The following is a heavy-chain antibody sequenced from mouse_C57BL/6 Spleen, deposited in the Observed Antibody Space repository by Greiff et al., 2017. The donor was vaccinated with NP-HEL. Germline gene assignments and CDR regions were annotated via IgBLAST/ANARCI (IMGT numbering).Heavy chain of an antibody. CDR2: IYPGDGDT. V-gene: IGHV1-82*01. J-gene: IGHJ4*01. D-gene: IGHD1-1*01. Sequence: VQLQQSGPELVKPGASVKISCKASGYAFSSSWMNWVKQRPGKGLEWIGRIYPGDGDTNYNGKFKGKATLTADKSSSTAYMQLSSLTSEDSAVYFCAREGNYYGSSPHYAMDYWGQGTSVTVSS. CDR3: AREGNYYGSSPHYAMDY. CDR1: GYAFSSSW.